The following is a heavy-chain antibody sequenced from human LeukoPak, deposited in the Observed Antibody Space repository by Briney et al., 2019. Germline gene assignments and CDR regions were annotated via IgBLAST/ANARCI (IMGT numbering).Heavy chain of an antibody. J-gene: IGHJ6*02. CDR1: GFTFSNAW. Sequence: GGSLRLSCAASGFTFSNAWISWVRQAPGKGLEWVSAISGSGGSTYYADSVKGRFTISRDNSKNTLYLQMNSLRAEDTAVYYVAVAGTDYYYYYYGMDVWGQGTTVAVSS. CDR3: AVAGTDYYYYYYGMDV. V-gene: IGHV3-23*01. D-gene: IGHD6-19*01. CDR2: ISGSGGST.